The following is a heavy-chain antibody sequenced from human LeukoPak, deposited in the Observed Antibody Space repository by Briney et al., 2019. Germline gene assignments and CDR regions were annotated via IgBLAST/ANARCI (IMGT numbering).Heavy chain of an antibody. CDR2: ISFHGTDS. CDR3: AEDYSRSSGSYYYYYYMDV. D-gene: IGHD1-26*01. CDR1: GFTFISYA. Sequence: GGSLRLSCAASGFTFISYAIHWVRQAPGKGLEWVAVISFHGTDSFYADSVKGRFTISRDNSKNTLYLQMNSLRAEDTAVYYCAEDYSRSSGSYYYYYYMDVWGKGTTVTISS. J-gene: IGHJ6*03. V-gene: IGHV3-30*04.